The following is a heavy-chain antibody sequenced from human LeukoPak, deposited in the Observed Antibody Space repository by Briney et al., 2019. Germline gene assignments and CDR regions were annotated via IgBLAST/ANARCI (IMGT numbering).Heavy chain of an antibody. Sequence: SPSETLSLTCTVSGGSISSYYWSWIRQPPGKGLEWIGYIYYSGSTNYNPSLKSRVTISVDTSKNQFSLKLSSVTAADTALYYCARWVTRTGTTSHFDYWGQGTLVTVSS. CDR3: ARWVTRTGTTSHFDY. V-gene: IGHV4-59*12. D-gene: IGHD1-7*01. CDR2: IYYSGST. CDR1: GGSISSYY. J-gene: IGHJ4*02.